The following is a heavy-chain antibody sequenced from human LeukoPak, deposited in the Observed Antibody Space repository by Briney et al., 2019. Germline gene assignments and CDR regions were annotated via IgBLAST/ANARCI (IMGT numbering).Heavy chain of an antibody. CDR1: GGSISSYY. V-gene: IGHV4-4*07. J-gene: IGHJ4*02. CDR3: ARRGYYDSSGYYFDY. CDR2: IYSSGDT. Sequence: SETLSPTCPVSGGSISSYYWSWVRQPAGKGLEWIGRIYSSGDTNYNPSPKSRVSMSVDTSRNQFSLKLSSVTAADTAVYYCARRGYYDSSGYYFDYWGQGTLVTVSS. D-gene: IGHD3-22*01.